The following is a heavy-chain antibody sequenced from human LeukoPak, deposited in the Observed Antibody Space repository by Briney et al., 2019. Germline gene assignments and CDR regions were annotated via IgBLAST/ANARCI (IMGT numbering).Heavy chain of an antibody. CDR1: GGSISSYY. J-gene: IGHJ3*02. CDR2: IYYSGST. Sequence: PSETLSLTCTVSGGSISSYYWSWIRQPPGKGLEWIGYIYYSGSTNYNPSLKSRVTISVDTSKNQFSLKLSSVTAADTALYYCARKNDAFDIWGQGTMVTVSS. CDR3: ARKNDAFDI. V-gene: IGHV4-59*01.